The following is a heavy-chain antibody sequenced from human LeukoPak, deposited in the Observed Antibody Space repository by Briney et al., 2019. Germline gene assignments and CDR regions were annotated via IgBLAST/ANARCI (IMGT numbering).Heavy chain of an antibody. CDR3: ARYRSGYYMDV. CDR1: GFTFSSYA. D-gene: IGHD3-10*01. CDR2: ISGSGGST. J-gene: IGHJ6*03. Sequence: GGSLRLSCAASGFTFSSYAMSWVRQAPGKGLEWVSAISGSGGSTYYADSVKGRFTISRDNVKDSLYLQMNSLRAEDTAVYYCARYRSGYYMDVWGKGTTVTVSS. V-gene: IGHV3-23*01.